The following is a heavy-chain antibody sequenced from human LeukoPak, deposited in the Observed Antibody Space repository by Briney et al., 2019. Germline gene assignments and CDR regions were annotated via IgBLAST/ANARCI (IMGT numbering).Heavy chain of an antibody. Sequence: PGGSLRLSCAASGFTFSDHYMDWVRQAPGKGLEWVARTRNKASGHTTEYAASVKGRFTISRDDSKKSLYLQMSSLTTEDTAVYYCTRVSSATRYFDYWGQGTLVTVSS. CDR1: GFTFSDHY. J-gene: IGHJ4*02. CDR3: TRVSSATRYFDY. CDR2: TRNKASGHTT. V-gene: IGHV3-72*01. D-gene: IGHD1-26*01.